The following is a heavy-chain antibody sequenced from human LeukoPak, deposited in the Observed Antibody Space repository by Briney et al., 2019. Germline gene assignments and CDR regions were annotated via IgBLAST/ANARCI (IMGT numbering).Heavy chain of an antibody. V-gene: IGHV3-9*01. J-gene: IGHJ6*02. CDR2: ISWNSGSI. CDR1: GFTFDNYA. Sequence: PGGSLILSCAASGFTFDNYAMHWVRQAPGKGLEWVSGISWNSGSIGYADSVKGRFTISRDNAKNSLYLQMNSLRAEDTAFYYCAKDISGATYYYYGMDVWGQGTTVTVSS. D-gene: IGHD1-26*01. CDR3: AKDISGATYYYYGMDV.